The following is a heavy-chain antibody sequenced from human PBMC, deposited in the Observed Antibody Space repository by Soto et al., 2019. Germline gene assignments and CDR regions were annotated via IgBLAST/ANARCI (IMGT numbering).Heavy chain of an antibody. CDR2: ISSSSSTI. CDR3: ARDSRTYYYDSSGYWFDY. Sequence: GGSLRLSCAASGFTFSIYSMNWVRHAPGKGLEWVSYISSSSSTIYYADSVKGRFTISRDNAKNSLYLQMNSLRDEDTAVYYCARDSRTYYYDSSGYWFDYWGQGTLVTVSS. J-gene: IGHJ4*02. V-gene: IGHV3-48*02. CDR1: GFTFSIYS. D-gene: IGHD3-22*01.